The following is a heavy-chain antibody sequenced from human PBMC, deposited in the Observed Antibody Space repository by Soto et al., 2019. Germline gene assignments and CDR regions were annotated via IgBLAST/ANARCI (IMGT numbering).Heavy chain of an antibody. Sequence: GGSLRLSCAASGFTFRNAWMSWVRQAPGKGLEWVGRIKSKTDGGTTDYAAPVKGRFTISRDDSKNTLYLQMNSLKTEDTAVYYCTTDKEYSSGWYPYWGQGTLVTVSS. CDR3: TTDKEYSSGWYPY. CDR1: GFTFRNAW. V-gene: IGHV3-15*01. J-gene: IGHJ4*02. CDR2: IKSKTDGGTT. D-gene: IGHD6-19*01.